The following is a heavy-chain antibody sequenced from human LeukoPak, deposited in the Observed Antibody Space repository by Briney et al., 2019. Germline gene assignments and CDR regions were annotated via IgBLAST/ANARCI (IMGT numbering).Heavy chain of an antibody. J-gene: IGHJ3*02. Sequence: GGSLRLSCAAPGFTFSSYSMNWVRQAPGKGLEWVSYISSSSSTIYYADSVKGRFTISRDNAKNSLYLQMNSLRAEDTAVYYCARDRGYSGYDSDAFDIWGQGTMVTVSS. V-gene: IGHV3-48*01. CDR2: ISSSSSTI. CDR3: ARDRGYSGYDSDAFDI. CDR1: GFTFSSYS. D-gene: IGHD5-12*01.